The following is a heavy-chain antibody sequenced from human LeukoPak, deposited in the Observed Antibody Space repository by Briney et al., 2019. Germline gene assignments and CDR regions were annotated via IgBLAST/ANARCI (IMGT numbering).Heavy chain of an antibody. D-gene: IGHD3-9*01. J-gene: IGHJ4*02. CDR1: GVSFSGYY. CDR2: INHSGST. CDR3: ARNGYYDILTGYYPFDY. V-gene: IGHV4-34*01. Sequence: SETLSLTCAVYGVSFSGYYWSWIRQPPGKGLEWLGEINHSGSTNYNPSLKSRVTISVDTSKNQFSLKLSSVTAADTAVYYCARNGYYDILTGYYPFDYWGQGTLVTVSS.